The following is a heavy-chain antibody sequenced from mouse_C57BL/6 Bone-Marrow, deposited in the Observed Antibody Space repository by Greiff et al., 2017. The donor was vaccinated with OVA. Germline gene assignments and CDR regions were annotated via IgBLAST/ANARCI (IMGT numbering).Heavy chain of an antibody. CDR1: GYTFTSYW. CDR3: ERRGLARWYAMDY. D-gene: IGHD2-3*01. J-gene: IGHJ4*01. V-gene: IGHV1-64*01. CDR2: IHPNSGST. Sequence: VKLQQPGAELVKPGASVKLSCKASGYTFTSYWMHWVKQRPGQGLEWIGMIHPNSGSTNYNEKFKSKATLTVDKSSSTAYMQLSSLTSEDSAVYYCERRGLARWYAMDYWGQGTSVTVSS.